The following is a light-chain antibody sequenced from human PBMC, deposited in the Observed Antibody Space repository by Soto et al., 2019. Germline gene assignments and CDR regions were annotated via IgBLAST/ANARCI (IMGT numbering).Light chain of an antibody. Sequence: EIVMTQSPVTLSVSPGERATLSCRASQTIRSDLAWYQQKPGQAPRLLIYDASSRATGIPVRFSGSGSGTEFTLTISSLQSEDFGVYYCQQNKDWPGTFGQGTKVEIK. J-gene: IGKJ1*01. V-gene: IGKV3-15*01. CDR1: QTIRSD. CDR3: QQNKDWPGT. CDR2: DAS.